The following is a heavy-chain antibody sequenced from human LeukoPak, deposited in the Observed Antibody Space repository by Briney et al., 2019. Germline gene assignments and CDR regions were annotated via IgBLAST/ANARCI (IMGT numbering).Heavy chain of an antibody. J-gene: IGHJ5*02. CDR1: GGSISSSSYY. V-gene: IGHV4-39*01. D-gene: IGHD2-2*01. Sequence: SETQSLTCTVSGGSISSSSYYWGWIRQPPGKGLEWIGSIYYSGSTYYNPSLKSRVTISVDTSKNQFSLKLSSVTAADTVVYYCARSPEEVPAAICWFDPWGQGTLVTVSS. CDR2: IYYSGST. CDR3: ARSPEEVPAAICWFDP.